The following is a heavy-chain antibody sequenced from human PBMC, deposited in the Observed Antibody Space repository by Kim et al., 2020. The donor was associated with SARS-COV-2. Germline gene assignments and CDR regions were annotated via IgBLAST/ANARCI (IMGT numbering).Heavy chain of an antibody. V-gene: IGHV1-18*01. D-gene: IGHD1-1*01. J-gene: IGHJ5*02. CDR3: ARDWRPTTRTECFDP. CDR1: GYSFTSSG. CDR2: VSTYDGGT. Sequence: ASVKVSCKASGYSFTSSGISWVRQAPGQGLEWMGWVSTYDGGTNYAQNFKGRVLMTTDTSTNTAYMEVMSLRSDDTAVYYCARDWRPTTRTECFDPWGQG.